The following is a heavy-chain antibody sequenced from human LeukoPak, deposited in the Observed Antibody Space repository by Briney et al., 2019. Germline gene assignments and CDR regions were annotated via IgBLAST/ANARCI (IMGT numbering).Heavy chain of an antibody. CDR3: ARDKLYDSRDIGMDV. D-gene: IGHD3-22*01. J-gene: IGHJ6*02. CDR2: IIPILGIA. V-gene: IGHV1-69*04. CDR1: GGTFGSYA. Sequence: SVKVSCKASGGTFGSYAISWVRQAPGQGLEWMGRIIPILGIANYAQKFQGRVTITADKSTGTAYMELSSLRSEDTAVYYCARDKLYDSRDIGMDVWGRGTTVTVSS.